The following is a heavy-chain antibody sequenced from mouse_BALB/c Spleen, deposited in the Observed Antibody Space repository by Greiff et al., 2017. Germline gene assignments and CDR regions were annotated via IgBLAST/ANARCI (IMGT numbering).Heavy chain of an antibody. CDR1: GSTFSDYG. CDR3: ARGHYYDYGIAY. V-gene: IGHV5-15*02. J-gene: IGHJ3*01. CDR2: ISNLAYSI. Sequence: EVKLVESGAGLVQPGGSRKLSCAASGSTFSDYGMAWVRQAPGKGPEWVAFISNLAYSIYYADTVTGRFTISRENAKNTLYLELSSLRSEDTAMYYCARGHYYDYGIAYWGQGTLVTVSA. D-gene: IGHD1-2*01.